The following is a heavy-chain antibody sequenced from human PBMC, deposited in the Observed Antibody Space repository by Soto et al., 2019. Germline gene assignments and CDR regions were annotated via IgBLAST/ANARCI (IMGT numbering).Heavy chain of an antibody. CDR3: ASRALTYYDSSGYYYVPFDY. J-gene: IGHJ4*02. V-gene: IGHV1-69*01. CDR1: GGTFSSYA. D-gene: IGHD3-22*01. CDR2: IIPIFGTA. Sequence: QVQLVQSGAEVKKPGSSVKVSCKASGGTFSSYAISWVRQAPGQGLEWMGGIIPIFGTANYAQKFQGRVTITADESTGAAYMELSSLRSEDTAVYYCASRALTYYDSSGYYYVPFDYWGQGTLVTVSS.